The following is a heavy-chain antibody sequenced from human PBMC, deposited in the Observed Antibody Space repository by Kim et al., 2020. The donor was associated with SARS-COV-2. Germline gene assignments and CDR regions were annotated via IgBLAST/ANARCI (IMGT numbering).Heavy chain of an antibody. CDR3: ASAAFMVRGVIWGNFDY. CDR1: GGSISSSSYY. Sequence: SETLSLTCTVSGGSISSSSYYWGWIRQPPGKGLEWIGSIYYSGSTYYNPSLKSRVTISVDTSKNQFSLKLSSVTAADTAVYYCASAAFMVRGVIWGNFDYWGQGTLVTVSS. V-gene: IGHV4-39*01. D-gene: IGHD3-10*01. CDR2: IYYSGST. J-gene: IGHJ4*02.